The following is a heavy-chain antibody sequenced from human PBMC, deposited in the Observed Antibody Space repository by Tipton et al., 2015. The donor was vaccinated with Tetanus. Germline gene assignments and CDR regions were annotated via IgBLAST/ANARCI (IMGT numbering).Heavy chain of an antibody. Sequence: TLSLTCTVSGGSINSGNYHWGWIRQPPGKGLEWIGSAYFIGSTYYNPSLKSRVTISIDTSKDQFSLKMSSAIAADTAVYYCARQGARNYDYRYRDVWGTGTTVTVS. CDR3: ARQGARNYDYRYRDV. D-gene: IGHD1-26*01. J-gene: IGHJ6*03. CDR2: AYFIGST. CDR1: GGSINSGNYH. V-gene: IGHV4-39*01.